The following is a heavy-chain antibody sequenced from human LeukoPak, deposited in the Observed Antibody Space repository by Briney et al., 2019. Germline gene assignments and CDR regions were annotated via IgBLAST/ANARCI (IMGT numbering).Heavy chain of an antibody. D-gene: IGHD3-10*01. CDR1: GFTFSDYY. CDR2: ISSSSSYT. Sequence: GGSLRLSCAASGFTFSDYYMSWIRQAPGKGLEWVSYISSSSSYTNYADSVKGRFTISRDNAKNSLYLQINSLRAEDTAVYYCARSEGFGELGGDYWGQGTLVTVSS. CDR3: ARSEGFGELGGDY. J-gene: IGHJ4*02. V-gene: IGHV3-11*03.